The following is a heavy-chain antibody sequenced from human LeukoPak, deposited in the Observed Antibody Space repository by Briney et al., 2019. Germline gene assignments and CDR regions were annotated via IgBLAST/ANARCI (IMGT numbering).Heavy chain of an antibody. J-gene: IGHJ4*02. Sequence: GSLRLSCAASGFTFSSYAMHWVRQAPGKGLEYVSAISSNGGSTYYANSVKGRFTIYRDNSKNTLYLQMNSLRAEDTAVYYCAKDDRIQTRRYSYNYWGQGTLVTVSS. CDR2: ISSNGGST. V-gene: IGHV3-64*01. CDR3: AKDDRIQTRRYSYNY. D-gene: IGHD5-18*01. CDR1: GFTFSSYA.